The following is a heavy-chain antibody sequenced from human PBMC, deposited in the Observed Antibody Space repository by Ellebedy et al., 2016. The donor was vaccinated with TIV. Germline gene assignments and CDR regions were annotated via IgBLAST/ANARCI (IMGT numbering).Heavy chain of an antibody. D-gene: IGHD2-15*01. CDR1: GFTFSDYW. CDR3: AKAGVVVTGTPNFDH. V-gene: IGHV3-23*01. J-gene: IGHJ4*02. CDR2: ISGTGGRT. Sequence: GGSLRLSCAASGFTFSDYWMHWVRQAPGKGLEWVSGISGTGGRTYYADSVKGRVTISSDQSKSTVDLQMNSLRAEDTAVYYCAKAGVVVTGTPNFDHWGQGTLVTVSS.